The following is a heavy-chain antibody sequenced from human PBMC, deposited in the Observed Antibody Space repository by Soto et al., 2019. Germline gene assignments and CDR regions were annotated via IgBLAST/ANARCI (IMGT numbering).Heavy chain of an antibody. CDR2: INDSGST. CDR3: TRGAPTFWFDP. D-gene: IGHD3-3*02. CDR1: GGSFSGHS. Sequence: NPSETLSLTCVGSGGSFSGHSWSWIRLSPGQGLEWIAEINDSGSTKYNPSLKSRVTISLDTSKNQCSLKMTSVTAADTGVYYCTRGAPTFWFDPWGQGTQVTVSS. V-gene: IGHV4-34*01. J-gene: IGHJ5*02.